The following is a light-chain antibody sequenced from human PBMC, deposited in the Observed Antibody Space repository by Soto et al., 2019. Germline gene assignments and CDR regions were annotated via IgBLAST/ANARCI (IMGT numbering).Light chain of an antibody. J-gene: IGLJ1*01. CDR1: SRDIGSYNL. CDR2: EGS. CDR3: CSYAGFSTVV. Sequence: QSVLTQPASVSGSPGQSITISCTGTSRDIGSYNLVSWYQQHPGKAPKLMIYEGSKRPSGVSNRFSASKSGNTASLTISGLQAEDEGDYYCCSYAGFSTVVFGTGTKLTVL. V-gene: IGLV2-23*03.